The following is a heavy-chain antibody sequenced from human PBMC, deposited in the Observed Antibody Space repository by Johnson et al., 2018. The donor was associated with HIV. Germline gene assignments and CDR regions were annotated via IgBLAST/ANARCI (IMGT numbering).Heavy chain of an antibody. CDR3: ARDRYPPYDAFDI. Sequence: QVQLVESGGGVVQPGRSLRLSCAASGFTFSNYVMHWVRQAPGKGLEWVAVISYDGSNKYYADSVKGRFTISRDNSKNTLYLQMNSLRVEDTALFFCARDRYPPYDAFDIWGQGTMVTVSS. D-gene: IGHD1-1*01. CDR1: GFTFSNYV. J-gene: IGHJ3*02. CDR2: ISYDGSNK. V-gene: IGHV3-30-3*01.